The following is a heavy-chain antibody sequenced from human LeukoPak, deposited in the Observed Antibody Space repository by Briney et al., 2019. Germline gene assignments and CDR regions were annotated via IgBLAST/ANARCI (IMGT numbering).Heavy chain of an antibody. Sequence: SETLSLTCTVSGGSISSYYWSWIRQPAGKGLEWIGYTYYSGSTNYNPSLKSRVTISVDTSKNQFSLKLSSVTAADTAVYYCARHYYGSGSHSWGQGTLVTVSS. V-gene: IGHV4-59*08. CDR3: ARHYYGSGSHS. CDR2: TYYSGST. J-gene: IGHJ4*02. D-gene: IGHD3-10*01. CDR1: GGSISSYY.